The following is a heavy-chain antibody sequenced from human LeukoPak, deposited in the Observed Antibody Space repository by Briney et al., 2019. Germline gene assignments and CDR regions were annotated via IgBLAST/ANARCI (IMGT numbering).Heavy chain of an antibody. CDR2: MNPNSGNT. CDR1: GYTFTSYD. Sequence: ASVKVSCKVSGYTFTSYDINWVRQAPGQGLEWMGWMNPNSGNTGYAQKFQGRVTMTRNTSISTAYMELSSLRSEDTAVYYCARGHQWNVAFDIWGQGTMVTVSS. CDR3: ARGHQWNVAFDI. D-gene: IGHD1-1*01. J-gene: IGHJ3*02. V-gene: IGHV1-8*01.